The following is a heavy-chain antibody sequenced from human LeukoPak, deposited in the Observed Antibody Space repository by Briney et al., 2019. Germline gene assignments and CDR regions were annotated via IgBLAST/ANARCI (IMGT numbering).Heavy chain of an antibody. CDR3: ARDKSGSYFGDAFDI. CDR2: ISSSSSYI. J-gene: IGHJ3*02. D-gene: IGHD1-26*01. Sequence: GGSLRLSCAASGFTFSSYSMNWVRQAPGKGLEWVSSISSSSSYIYYADSVKGRFTISRDNAKNTLYLQMNSLRAEDTAVYYCARDKSGSYFGDAFDIWGQGTMVTVSS. V-gene: IGHV3-21*01. CDR1: GFTFSSYS.